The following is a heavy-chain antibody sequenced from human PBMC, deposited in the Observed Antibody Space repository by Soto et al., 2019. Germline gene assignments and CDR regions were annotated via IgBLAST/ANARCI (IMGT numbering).Heavy chain of an antibody. J-gene: IGHJ4*02. CDR3: ARDYYDSSGLPGY. D-gene: IGHD3-22*01. CDR2: ISYDGSNK. V-gene: IGHV3-30-3*01. CDR1: GFTFSSYA. Sequence: GGSLRLSCAASGFTFSSYAMHWVRQAPGKGLEWVAVISYDGSNKYYADSVKGRFTISRDNSKNTLYLQMNSLRAEDTAVYYCARDYYDSSGLPGYWGQGTLVTVS.